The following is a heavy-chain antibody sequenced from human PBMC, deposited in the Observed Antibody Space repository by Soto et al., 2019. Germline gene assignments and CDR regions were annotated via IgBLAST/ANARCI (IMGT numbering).Heavy chain of an antibody. Sequence: GGSLRLSCAASGVTFSSYGMHWVRQAPGKGLEWVAVIWYDGSNKYYADSVKGRFTISRDNSKNTLYLQMNSLRAEDTAVYYCARDLYYYGSGTLFGYWGQGTLVTVSS. CDR3: ARDLYYYGSGTLFGY. CDR1: GVTFSSYG. CDR2: IWYDGSNK. V-gene: IGHV3-33*01. J-gene: IGHJ4*02. D-gene: IGHD3-10*01.